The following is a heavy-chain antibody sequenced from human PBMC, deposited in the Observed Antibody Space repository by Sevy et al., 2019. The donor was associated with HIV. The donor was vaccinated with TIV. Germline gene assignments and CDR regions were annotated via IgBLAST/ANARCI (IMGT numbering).Heavy chain of an antibody. CDR1: GGSFSGYY. CDR3: ARRNPRGYSYGYGGYFAY. Sequence: SETLSLTCAVYGGSFSGYYWSWIRQPPGKGLEWIGEINHSGSTNYNPSLKSRVTISVDTSKNQFSLKLSSVTAADTAVYYCARRNPRGYSYGYGGYFAYWGQGTLVTVSS. J-gene: IGHJ4*02. D-gene: IGHD5-18*01. CDR2: INHSGST. V-gene: IGHV4-34*01.